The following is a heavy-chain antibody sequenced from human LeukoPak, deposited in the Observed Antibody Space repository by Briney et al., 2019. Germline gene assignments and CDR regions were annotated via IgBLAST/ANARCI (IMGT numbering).Heavy chain of an antibody. CDR3: ARLLAGCPGGRCRAHFDY. D-gene: IGHD2-15*01. J-gene: IGHJ4*02. Sequence: SATLSLTCSVSGDSINSNYWSWMRQPPGKGLEWIGYIYYGGSTNYNPSLKSRVSMSVDTSKNQFSLNLSSVTAADTAVYHCARLLAGCPGGRCRAHFDYWGQGTLVTVSS. CDR1: GDSINSNY. CDR2: IYYGGST. V-gene: IGHV4-59*01.